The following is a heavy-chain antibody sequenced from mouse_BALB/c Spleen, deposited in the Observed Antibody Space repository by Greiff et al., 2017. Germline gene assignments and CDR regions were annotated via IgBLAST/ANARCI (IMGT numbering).Heavy chain of an antibody. CDR2: IYPGSGNT. V-gene: IGHV1-77*01. CDR1: GYTFTDYY. CDR3: ARSGYGNDEGAWFAY. Sequence: QVQLKQSGAELARPGASVKLSCKASGYTFTDYYINWVKQRTGQGLEWIGEIYPGSGNTYYNEKFKGKATLTADKSSSTAYMQLSSLTSEDSAVYFCARSGYGNDEGAWFAYWGQGTLVTVSA. D-gene: IGHD2-10*02. J-gene: IGHJ3*01.